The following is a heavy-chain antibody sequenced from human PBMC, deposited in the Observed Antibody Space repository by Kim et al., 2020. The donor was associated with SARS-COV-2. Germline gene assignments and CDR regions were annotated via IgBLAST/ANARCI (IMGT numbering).Heavy chain of an antibody. CDR1: GGSISSSSYY. J-gene: IGHJ5*02. CDR3: ATQLQTWFDP. Sequence: SETLSLTCTVSGGSISSSSYYWGWIRQPPGKGLEWIGSIYYSGSTYYNPSLKSRVTISVDTSKNQFSLKLSSVTAADTAVYYCATQLQTWFDPWGQGTLVTVSS. D-gene: IGHD2-2*01. CDR2: IYYSGST. V-gene: IGHV4-39*01.